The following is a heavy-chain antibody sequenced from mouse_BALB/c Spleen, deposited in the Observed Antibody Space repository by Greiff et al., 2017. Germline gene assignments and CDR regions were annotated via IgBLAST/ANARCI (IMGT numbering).Heavy chain of an antibody. V-gene: IGHV14-3*02. CDR2: IDPANGNT. CDR1: GFNIKDTY. CDR3: ASPPNYYGNFDY. Sequence: EVQLQQSGAELVKPGASVKLSCTASGFNIKDTYMHWVKQRPEQGLEWIGRIDPANGNTKYDPKFQGKATITADTSSNTAYLQLSSLTSEDTAVYYCASPPNYYGNFDYWGQGTTLTVSS. D-gene: IGHD1-1*01. J-gene: IGHJ2*01.